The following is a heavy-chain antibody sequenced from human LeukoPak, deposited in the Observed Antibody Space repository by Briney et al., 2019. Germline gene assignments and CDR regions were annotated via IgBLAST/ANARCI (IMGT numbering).Heavy chain of an antibody. V-gene: IGHV1-2*02. Sequence: HRASVKVSCKASGYTFTGYYMHWVRQAPEQGLEWMGWINPNSGGTNYAQKFQGRVTMTRDTSVSTAYLELNRLRSADTAIYYCAREMRQYSGGWYFFDYWGQGTLVAVSS. J-gene: IGHJ4*02. CDR2: INPNSGGT. D-gene: IGHD6-19*01. CDR1: GYTFTGYY. CDR3: AREMRQYSGGWYFFDY.